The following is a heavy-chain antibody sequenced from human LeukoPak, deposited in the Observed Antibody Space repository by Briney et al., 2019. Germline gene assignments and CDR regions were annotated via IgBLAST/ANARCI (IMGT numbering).Heavy chain of an antibody. D-gene: IGHD3-22*01. CDR1: GFTFSTYS. Sequence: GGSLRLSCAASGFTFSTYSMNWVRQAPGKGLEWVSYISYSSSAIHYADSVKGRFTISRDNAKNSLYLRMNSLRDEDTAVYYCARDSYGSSGYYYVSDYWGQGTLVTVSS. V-gene: IGHV3-48*02. J-gene: IGHJ4*02. CDR3: ARDSYGSSGYYYVSDY. CDR2: ISYSSSAI.